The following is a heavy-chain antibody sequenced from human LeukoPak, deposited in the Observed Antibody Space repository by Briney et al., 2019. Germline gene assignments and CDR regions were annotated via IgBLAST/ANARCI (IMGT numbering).Heavy chain of an antibody. CDR2: ISSSSSTI. CDR3: ARDSYDILTGYPTDAFDI. V-gene: IGHV3-48*02. Sequence: GGSLRLSCAASGFTFSSYSMNWVRQAPGKGLEWVPYISSSSSTIYYADSVKGRFTISRDNAKNSLYLQMNSLRDEDTAVYYCARDSYDILTGYPTDAFDIWGQGTMVTVSS. CDR1: GFTFSSYS. D-gene: IGHD3-9*01. J-gene: IGHJ3*02.